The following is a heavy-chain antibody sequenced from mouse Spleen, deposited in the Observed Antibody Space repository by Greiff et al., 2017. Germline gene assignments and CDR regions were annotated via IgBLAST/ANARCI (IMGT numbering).Heavy chain of an antibody. CDR3: ARRLYDY. CDR2: IDPSDSYT. V-gene: IGHV1-69*01. D-gene: IGHD2-12*01. CDR1: GYTFTSYW. J-gene: IGHJ3*01. Sequence: QVQLQQPGAELVMPGASVKLSCKASGYTFTSYWMHWVKQRPGQGLEWIGEIDPSDSYTNYNQKFKGKATLTVDKSSSTAYMQLSSLTSEDSAVYYCARRLYDYWGQGTLVTVSA.